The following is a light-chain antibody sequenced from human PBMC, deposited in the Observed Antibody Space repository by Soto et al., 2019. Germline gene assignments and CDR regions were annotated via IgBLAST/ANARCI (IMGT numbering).Light chain of an antibody. Sequence: DIQMTQSPSSLSASVGNRVTITCRASQSISTYLNWYQKKPGKAPNLLIYAASTLQSGVPSRFSGSGSGTDFTLTISCLQSEDCATYYCQQYYIYPYTFGHGTKVDI. CDR1: QSISTY. CDR2: AAS. V-gene: IGKV1-39*01. CDR3: QQYYIYPYT. J-gene: IGKJ2*01.